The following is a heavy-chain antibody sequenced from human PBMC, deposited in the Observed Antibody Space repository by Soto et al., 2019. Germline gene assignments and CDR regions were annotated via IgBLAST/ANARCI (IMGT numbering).Heavy chain of an antibody. D-gene: IGHD5-18*01. CDR1: GYTFTSYG. Sequence: QVQLVQSGAEVKKPGASVKVSCKASGYTFTSYGISWVRQAPGQGLEWMGWISTYYDNTNYAQNLRGRVTMITDTSTSTAYMELRSLRSDDTAGYYCARDPPRRYNSGQGLDYWGQGTLVTVSS. CDR3: ARDPPRRYNSGQGLDY. CDR2: ISTYYDNT. J-gene: IGHJ4*02. V-gene: IGHV1-18*04.